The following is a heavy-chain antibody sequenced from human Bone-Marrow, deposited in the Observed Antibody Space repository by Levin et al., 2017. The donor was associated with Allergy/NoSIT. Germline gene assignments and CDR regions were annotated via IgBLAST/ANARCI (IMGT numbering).Heavy chain of an antibody. D-gene: IGHD6-19*01. J-gene: IGHJ4*02. Sequence: LSLTCAASGFTFDDYAMHWVRQAPGKGLEWVSGISWNSGSIGYADSVKGRFTISRDNAKNSLYLQMNSLRAEDTALYYCAKASRIAVAGNYFDYWGQGTLVTVSS. CDR2: ISWNSGSI. CDR1: GFTFDDYA. V-gene: IGHV3-9*01. CDR3: AKASRIAVAGNYFDY.